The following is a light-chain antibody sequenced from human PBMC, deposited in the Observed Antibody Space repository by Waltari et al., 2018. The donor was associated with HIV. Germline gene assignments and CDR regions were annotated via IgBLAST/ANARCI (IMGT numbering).Light chain of an antibody. V-gene: IGLV1-40*01. J-gene: IGLJ3*02. Sequence: QSVLTQPPSVSGAPGQRVTISCTGSSSNIGAGYDIHWYQQLPGTAPKLLIYGYSDRPSGVSNRFSGSKSGNTASLTISGLQAEDEADYYCSSYTSSSTQVFGGGTKVTVL. CDR3: SSYTSSSTQV. CDR2: GYS. CDR1: SSNIGAGYD.